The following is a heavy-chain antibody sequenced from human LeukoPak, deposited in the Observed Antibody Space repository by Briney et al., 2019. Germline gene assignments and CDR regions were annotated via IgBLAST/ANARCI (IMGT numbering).Heavy chain of an antibody. CDR1: GFTFSSYD. D-gene: IGHD6-6*01. J-gene: IGHJ4*02. CDR3: ARERESSSAQGY. V-gene: IGHV3-48*04. Sequence: PGGSLRLSCAASGFTFSSYDMNWVRQAPGKGLEWVSYISPSSTRIDYAASVRGRFTISRDNAKRSLYLQMNSLRAEDTAVYYCARERESSSAQGYWGQGTLVTVSS. CDR2: ISPSSTRI.